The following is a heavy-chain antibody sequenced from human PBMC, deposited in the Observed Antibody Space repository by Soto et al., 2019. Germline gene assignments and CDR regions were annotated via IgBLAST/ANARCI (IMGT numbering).Heavy chain of an antibody. J-gene: IGHJ4*02. D-gene: IGHD1-1*01. V-gene: IGHV1-18*04. CDR2: VSNKNGVT. CDR3: ARERLNTGWNGFDY. CDR1: GYTFSNYD. Sequence: QVQLVQSGGEVKKPGASVRVSCKTSGYTFSNYDFSWVRQAPGQGLEWMGWVSNKNGVTNYAEKFRDRVTMSTDTATTTIYMELRSLRSDDTAVYFCARERLNTGWNGFDYWGQGTQVTVSS.